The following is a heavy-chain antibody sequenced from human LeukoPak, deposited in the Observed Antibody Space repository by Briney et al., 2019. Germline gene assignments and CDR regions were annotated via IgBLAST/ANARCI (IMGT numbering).Heavy chain of an antibody. V-gene: IGHV4-38-2*02. J-gene: IGHJ4*02. D-gene: IGHD6-13*01. CDR3: ARDVSSSSVNFDY. CDR2: IYHSGST. Sequence: SETLSLTCTVSGGSISSYYWGWIRQPPGKGLEWIGSIYHSGSTHYNPSLKSRVTISVDTSKNQFSLKLSSVTAADTAVYYCARDVSSSSVNFDYWGQGTLVTVSS. CDR1: GGSISSYY.